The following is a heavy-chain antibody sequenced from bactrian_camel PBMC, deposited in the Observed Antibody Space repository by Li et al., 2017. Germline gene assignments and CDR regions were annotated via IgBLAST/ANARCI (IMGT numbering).Heavy chain of an antibody. CDR3: AADDGSSTWYMCSGYDH. CDR1: GFTFSSYW. J-gene: IGHJ4*01. Sequence: QLVESGGGLVQPGGSLRLTCAASGFTFSSYWMYWVRQAPGKGLEWVSTINSAGGSTYCYGDSVKGRFTISQDNAKNAVYLQMNNLKPEDTGTYYCAADDGSSTWYMCSGYDHWGQGTQVTVS. CDR2: INSAGGST. D-gene: IGHD2*01. V-gene: IGHV3S25*01.